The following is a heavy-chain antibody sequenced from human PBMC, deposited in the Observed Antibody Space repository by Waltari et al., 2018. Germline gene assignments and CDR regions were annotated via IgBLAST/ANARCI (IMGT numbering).Heavy chain of an antibody. D-gene: IGHD2-8*01. J-gene: IGHJ4*02. CDR1: GFSFSSYT. Sequence: EVQVVESGGGVVQPGGSLRLSCLTSGFSFSSYTMNWVRPAPGKGLEWVSSIIPNSIKTYYLESVRGRFTISRDNARNSLYLQMDSLRVEDSAVYYCASDPSMQHVAAGGYWGQGTLVTVSS. CDR2: IIPNSIKT. CDR3: ASDPSMQHVAAGGY. V-gene: IGHV3-21*01.